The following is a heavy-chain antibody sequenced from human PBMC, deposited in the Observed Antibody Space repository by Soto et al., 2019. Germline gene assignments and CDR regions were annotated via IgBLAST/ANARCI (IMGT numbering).Heavy chain of an antibody. Sequence: SETLSLTCTVSAGSISSGGYYWSWIRQHPGKGLEWIGYIYYSGSTYYNPSLKSRVTISVDTSKNQFSLKLSSVTAADTAVYYCARDTNWNPQPDAFDIWGQGTMVTVSS. V-gene: IGHV4-31*03. D-gene: IGHD1-1*01. J-gene: IGHJ3*02. CDR2: IYYSGST. CDR3: ARDTNWNPQPDAFDI. CDR1: AGSISSGGYY.